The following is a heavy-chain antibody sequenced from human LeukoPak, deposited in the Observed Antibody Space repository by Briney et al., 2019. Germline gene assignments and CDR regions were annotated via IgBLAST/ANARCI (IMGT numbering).Heavy chain of an antibody. J-gene: IGHJ3*02. V-gene: IGHV4-4*02. Sequence: KPSGTLSLTCAVSGGSISSSNWWSWVRQPPGKGLEWIGEIYHSGSTNYNPSLKSRVTISVDKSKNQFSLKLSSVTAADTAVYYCARVGRYYDSSGYVFDAFDIWGQGTMVTVSS. CDR1: GGSISSSNW. CDR2: IYHSGST. CDR3: ARVGRYYDSSGYVFDAFDI. D-gene: IGHD3-22*01.